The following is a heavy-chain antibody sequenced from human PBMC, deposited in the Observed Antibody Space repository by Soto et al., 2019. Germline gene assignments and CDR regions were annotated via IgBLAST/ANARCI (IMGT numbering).Heavy chain of an antibody. D-gene: IGHD6-13*01. CDR1: GGTFSSYA. CDR3: ARDGGIAAAGKYYYGMDV. V-gene: IGHV1-69*01. J-gene: IGHJ6*02. CDR2: IIPIFGTA. Sequence: QVQLVQSGAEVKKPGSSVKVSCKASGGTFSSYAISWVRQAPGQGLEWMGGIIPIFGTANYAQKFQGRVTITADESTSTAYMELSSLISEDTAVYYCARDGGIAAAGKYYYGMDVWDQGTTVTVSS.